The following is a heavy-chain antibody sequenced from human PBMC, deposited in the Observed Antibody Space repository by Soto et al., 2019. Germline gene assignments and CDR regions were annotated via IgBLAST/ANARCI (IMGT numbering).Heavy chain of an antibody. CDR2: IGTAGDT. CDR3: ARGGAWGSSAAFDY. Sequence: PGGSLRLSCAASGFTFISYDMHWVRQATGKGLEWVSAIGTAGDTYYPGSVKGRFTISRENAKNSLYLQMNSLRAGDTAVYYCARGGAWGSSAAFDYWGQGTLVTVSS. V-gene: IGHV3-13*01. J-gene: IGHJ4*02. D-gene: IGHD6-6*01. CDR1: GFTFISYD.